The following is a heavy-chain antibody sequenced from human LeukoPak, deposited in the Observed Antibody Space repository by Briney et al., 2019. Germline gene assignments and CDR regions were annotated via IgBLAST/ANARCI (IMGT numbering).Heavy chain of an antibody. CDR1: GFTFSSYA. J-gene: IGHJ4*02. Sequence: PGWSLRLSCAASGFTFSSYAMSWVRQAPGKGLEWVSAISASGGSTFYADSVKGRFTISRDNSKNTLYLQMNSLRAEDTALYYCAKGRGYSGYDFFDYWGQGTLVTVSS. D-gene: IGHD5-12*01. CDR3: AKGRGYSGYDFFDY. CDR2: ISASGGST. V-gene: IGHV3-23*01.